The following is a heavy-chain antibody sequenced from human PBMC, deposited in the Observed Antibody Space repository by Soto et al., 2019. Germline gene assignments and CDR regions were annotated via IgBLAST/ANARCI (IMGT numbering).Heavy chain of an antibody. CDR3: AQLGYYYYGMDV. CDR1: GFTFSSYA. V-gene: IGHV3-30-3*01. CDR2: ISYDGSNK. Sequence: GGSLRLSCAASGFTFSSYAMHWVRQAPGKGLEWVAVISYDGSNKYYADSVKGRFTISRDNSKNTLYLQMNSLRAEDTAVYYCAQLGYYYYGMDVWGQGTTVTVSS. J-gene: IGHJ6*02. D-gene: IGHD1-1*01.